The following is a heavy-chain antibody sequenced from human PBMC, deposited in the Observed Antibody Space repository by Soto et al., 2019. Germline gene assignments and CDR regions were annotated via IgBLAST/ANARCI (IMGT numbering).Heavy chain of an antibody. D-gene: IGHD1-1*01. CDR3: AKSGRWGGHY. Sequence: QVQLVESGGGVVQPGRSLRLSCAASGFTFSSYAMHWVRQAPGKGLEWVAVISYDGSNKYYADSVKGRFTISRDNSKNTLYLKMHSVRAEDTAVYYCAKSGRWGGHYWGQGTLVTVSS. CDR1: GFTFSSYA. CDR2: ISYDGSNK. V-gene: IGHV3-30-3*02. J-gene: IGHJ4*02.